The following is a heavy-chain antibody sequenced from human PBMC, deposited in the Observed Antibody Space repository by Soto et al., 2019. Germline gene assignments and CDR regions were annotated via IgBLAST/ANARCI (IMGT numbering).Heavy chain of an antibody. CDR1: GGSISNYY. Sequence: PSETLSLTCTVSGGSISNYYCSWIRQTPGKGLEYIGFIYNSGTTNYHPSLKSRVAISIDTSKSQFSLKLTSVTAADTAMYYCAREDVGDLDYWGQGTLVTVSS. CDR3: AREDVGDLDY. CDR2: IYNSGTT. J-gene: IGHJ4*02. D-gene: IGHD2-21*02. V-gene: IGHV4-59*12.